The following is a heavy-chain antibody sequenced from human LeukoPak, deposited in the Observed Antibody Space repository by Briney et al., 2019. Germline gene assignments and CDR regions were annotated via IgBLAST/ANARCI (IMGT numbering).Heavy chain of an antibody. J-gene: IGHJ4*02. CDR2: INQGGST. V-gene: IGHV4-34*01. Sequence: SETLSFTCAVEGGVFNDYYWSWVRQSPEKGLEWIAEINQGGSTIYNPSLKNRVTMPIDTTRKHFSLQLASLTAADTAVYFCARRGIWIQWNFEYWGQGVLVTVSS. CDR1: GGVFNDYY. CDR3: ARRGIWIQWNFEY. D-gene: IGHD5-12*01.